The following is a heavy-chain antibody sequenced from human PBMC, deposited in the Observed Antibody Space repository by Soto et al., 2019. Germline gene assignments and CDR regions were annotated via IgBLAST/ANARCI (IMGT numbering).Heavy chain of an antibody. V-gene: IGHV3-21*01. CDR3: ARDWGITGTDPAEYFQH. J-gene: IGHJ1*01. D-gene: IGHD1-20*01. CDR2: ISSSSSYI. Sequence: GGSLRLSCVASGFTFSSYSMNWVRQAPGKGLEWVSSISSSSSYIYYADSVKGRFTISRDNAKNSLYLQMNSLRAEDTAVYYCARDWGITGTDPAEYFQHWGQGTLVTVSS. CDR1: GFTFSSYS.